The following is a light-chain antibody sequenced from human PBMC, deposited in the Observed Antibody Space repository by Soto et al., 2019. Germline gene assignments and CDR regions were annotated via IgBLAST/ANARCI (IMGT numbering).Light chain of an antibody. V-gene: IGKV1-39*01. J-gene: IGKJ1*01. CDR3: QQYNSYWT. CDR2: GAS. CDR1: QSINNY. Sequence: DIQMTQSPSSLSASVGDRVTITCRASQSINNYLSWYQQKPGKAPNLLIFGASTLQSGVPSRFSGSGSGTDFTLIISSLQPDDFATYYCQQYNSYWTFGQGTKVDIK.